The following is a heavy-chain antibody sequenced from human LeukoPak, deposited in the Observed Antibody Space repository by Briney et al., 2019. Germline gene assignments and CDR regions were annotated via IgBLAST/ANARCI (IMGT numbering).Heavy chain of an antibody. V-gene: IGHV3-7*01. CDR2: IKQDGSEK. CDR1: GFTFSSYA. J-gene: IGHJ4*02. D-gene: IGHD3-10*01. Sequence: GGSLRLSCAASGFTFSSYAMSWVRQAPGKGLEWVANIKQDGSEKYYVHSVKGRFTISRDNAKNSLYLQMSSLRAEDTAVYYCARDRSLWFGEFDYWGQGTLVTVSS. CDR3: ARDRSLWFGEFDY.